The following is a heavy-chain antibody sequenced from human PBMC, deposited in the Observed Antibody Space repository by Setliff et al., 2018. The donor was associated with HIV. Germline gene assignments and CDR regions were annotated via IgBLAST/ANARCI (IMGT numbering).Heavy chain of an antibody. D-gene: IGHD6-6*01. CDR1: GFTVSSNY. CDR3: ASSSSSDLTYYYYGMDV. CDR2: IYSGGST. J-gene: IGHJ6*02. Sequence: GESLKISCAASGFTVSSNYMSWVRQAPGKGLEWVSVIYSGGSTYYADSVKGRFTISRDNSKNTLYLQMNSLRAEDTAVYYCASSSSSDLTYYYYGMDVWGQGTTVTV. V-gene: IGHV3-53*01.